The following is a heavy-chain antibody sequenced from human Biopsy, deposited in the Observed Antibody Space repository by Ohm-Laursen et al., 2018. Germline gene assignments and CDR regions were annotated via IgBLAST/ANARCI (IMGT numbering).Heavy chain of an antibody. Sequence: SLRLSFAASVFPFTGFSIDWVCPAPGKGLEWVASITSGSSYIYYADSEKCRFTISRDNPKNSLYLQMTSRRADDSAVYYFVREQPALSGGGSWFDSWGQGTLVIVSS. D-gene: IGHD6-19*01. CDR2: ITSGSSYI. CDR1: VFPFTGFS. J-gene: IGHJ5*01. V-gene: IGHV3-21*01. CDR3: VREQPALSGGGSWFDS.